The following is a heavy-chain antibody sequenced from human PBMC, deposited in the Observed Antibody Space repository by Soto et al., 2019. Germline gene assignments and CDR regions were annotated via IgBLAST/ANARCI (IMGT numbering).Heavy chain of an antibody. J-gene: IGHJ5*02. V-gene: IGHV1-69*13. D-gene: IGHD5-18*01. CDR1: GGTFSSYA. CDR3: ARSGGTAMVLNWFDP. CDR2: IIPIFGTA. Sequence: SVKVSCKXSGGTFSSYAIGWVRQAPGQGLEWMGGIIPIFGTANYAQKFQGRVTITADESTSTAYMELSSLRSEDTAVYYCARSGGTAMVLNWFDPWGQGTLVTVSS.